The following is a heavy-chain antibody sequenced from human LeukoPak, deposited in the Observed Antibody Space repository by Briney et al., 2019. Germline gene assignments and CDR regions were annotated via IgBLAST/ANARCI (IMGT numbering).Heavy chain of an antibody. D-gene: IGHD1-1*01. CDR3: ARGYNWNDAFFDY. CDR2: IGTADDT. J-gene: IGHJ4*02. V-gene: IGHV3-13*01. CDR1: GFTFSSYD. Sequence: PGGSLRLSCAASGFTFSSYDMHWVRQTTGKGLEWVSTIGTADDTYYPGSVKGRFTISRENAKNSLYLQMNSLRAEDTAVYYCARGYNWNDAFFDYWGQGTLVTVSS.